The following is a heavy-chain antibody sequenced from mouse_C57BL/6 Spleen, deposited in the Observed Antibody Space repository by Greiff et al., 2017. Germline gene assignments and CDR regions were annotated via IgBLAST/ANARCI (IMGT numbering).Heavy chain of an antibody. Sequence: QVQLQQPGAELVRPGSSVKLSCKASGYTFTSYWMDWVKQRPGQGLEWIGNIYPSDSETHYNQKFKDKATLTVDKSSSTAYMQLSSLTSEDSAVYYCARSFTTVAFDYWGQGTTLTVSS. CDR3: ARSFTTVAFDY. CDR1: GYTFTSYW. V-gene: IGHV1-61*01. J-gene: IGHJ2*01. CDR2: IYPSDSET. D-gene: IGHD1-1*01.